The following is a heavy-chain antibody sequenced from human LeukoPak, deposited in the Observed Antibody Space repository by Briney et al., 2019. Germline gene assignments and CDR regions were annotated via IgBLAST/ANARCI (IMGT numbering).Heavy chain of an antibody. CDR2: MNPNSGNT. CDR1: GYTFTSYD. CDR3: ARGGQVAPQPGNWFDP. Sequence: PGASVKVSCKASGYTFTSYDINWVRQATGQGLEWMGWMNPNSGNTGYAQKFQGRVTMTRDMSTSTVYMTLSSLKSEDTAVYYCARGGQVAPQPGNWFDPWGQGTLVTVSS. V-gene: IGHV1-8*01. J-gene: IGHJ5*02. D-gene: IGHD2-2*01.